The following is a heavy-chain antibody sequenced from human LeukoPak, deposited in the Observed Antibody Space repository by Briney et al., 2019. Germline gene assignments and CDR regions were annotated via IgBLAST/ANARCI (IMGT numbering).Heavy chain of an antibody. CDR2: IFPADSDT. D-gene: IGHD3-22*01. Sequence: GESLKISCKGSGYSFTNTWTAWVRQMPGKGLEWMGSIFPADSDTRNSPSFRGQVTISADKSTSTAYLQWSSLKASDTAIYYCARVGYSSYGMDVWGKGTTVTVSS. CDR1: GYSFTNTW. V-gene: IGHV5-51*01. J-gene: IGHJ6*03. CDR3: ARVGYSSYGMDV.